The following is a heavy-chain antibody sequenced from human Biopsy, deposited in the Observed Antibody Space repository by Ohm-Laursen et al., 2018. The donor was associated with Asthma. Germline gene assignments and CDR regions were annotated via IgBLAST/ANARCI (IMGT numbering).Heavy chain of an antibody. Sequence: SLRLSCSAYGFSFDDCAMHWVRQAPGKGLEWVSSISWNSGNIDYADSVKGRFTISRDKAKNSLYLQMQSLRPEETAFYYCAKSADYYDSTDYLDFWGRGTLVTVSS. CDR3: AKSADYYDSTDYLDF. D-gene: IGHD3-22*01. CDR2: ISWNSGNI. V-gene: IGHV3-9*01. CDR1: GFSFDDCA. J-gene: IGHJ4*01.